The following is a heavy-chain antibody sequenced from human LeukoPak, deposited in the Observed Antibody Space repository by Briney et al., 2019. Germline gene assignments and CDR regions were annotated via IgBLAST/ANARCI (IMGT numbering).Heavy chain of an antibody. CDR3: ARGGTNCSGGSCPLNWFDP. Sequence: ASVKVCCKASGYTFTSHYINWVRQAPGQGLEWMGWISAYNGNTNYAQKLQGRVTMTTDSSTSTAYMELRSLRSDDTAVYYCARGGTNCSGGSCPLNWFDPWGQGTLVTVSS. D-gene: IGHD2-15*01. V-gene: IGHV1-18*04. CDR2: ISAYNGNT. CDR1: GYTFTSHY. J-gene: IGHJ5*02.